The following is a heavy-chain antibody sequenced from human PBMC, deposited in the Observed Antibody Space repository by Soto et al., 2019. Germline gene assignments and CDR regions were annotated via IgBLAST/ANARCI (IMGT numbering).Heavy chain of an antibody. CDR1: GFAFSTYA. V-gene: IGHV3-23*01. J-gene: IGHJ6*02. D-gene: IGHD6-13*01. Sequence: GSLRLSCAAAGFAFSTYAMTWVRQAPGKGLEWVSVISGSGGSSYYAASVKGRFTISRDNSKNTLFLQMNGLRAEDTAVYYCAKVTKRAAAGRYEYYKYGMDVWGQGTMVTVSS. CDR3: AKVTKRAAAGRYEYYKYGMDV. CDR2: ISGSGGSS.